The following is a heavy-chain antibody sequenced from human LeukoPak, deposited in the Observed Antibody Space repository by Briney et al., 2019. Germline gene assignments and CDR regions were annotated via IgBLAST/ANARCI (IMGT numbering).Heavy chain of an antibody. CDR3: ARHWYSYGFFGWFDP. J-gene: IGHJ5*02. CDR1: GGSISSSSHY. D-gene: IGHD5-18*01. Sequence: SETLSLTCTVSGGSISSSSHYWGWIRQPPGKGLEWIGSIYYSGSTYYNPSLKSRVTISVDTSKNQFSLKLSSVTAADTAVYYCARHWYSYGFFGWFDPWGQGTLVTVSS. CDR2: IYYSGST. V-gene: IGHV4-39*01.